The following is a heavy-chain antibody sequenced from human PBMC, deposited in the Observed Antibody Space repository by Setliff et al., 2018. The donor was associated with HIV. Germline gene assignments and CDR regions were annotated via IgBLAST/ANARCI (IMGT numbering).Heavy chain of an antibody. CDR1: GFTLSAYS. CDR2: ISTSGNFI. D-gene: IGHD3-16*01. Sequence: LRLSCAASGFTLSAYSMNWVRQVPGKGLEWVSCISTSGNFIYYADSVKGRFTVSRDNAKNSLYLQMNSLRAGDTAVYYCARVDDDYVWARTYFDYWGQGSLVTVSS. CDR3: ARVDDDYVWARTYFDY. V-gene: IGHV3-21*06. J-gene: IGHJ4*02.